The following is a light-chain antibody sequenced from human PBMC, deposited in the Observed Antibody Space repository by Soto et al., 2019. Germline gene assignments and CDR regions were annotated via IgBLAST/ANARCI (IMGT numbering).Light chain of an antibody. V-gene: IGLV1-51*01. CDR1: SSNIGRNY. CDR3: GTWDSSLGDAVV. J-gene: IGLJ2*01. CDR2: DND. Sequence: QSVLTQPPSVSAAPGQKVTISCSGTSSNIGRNYVAWYQQLPGTAHKLLIYDNDKRPSGIPDRFSGSKSGTSATLGITGLQTGDEADYYCGTWDSSLGDAVVFGEGTKLTVL.